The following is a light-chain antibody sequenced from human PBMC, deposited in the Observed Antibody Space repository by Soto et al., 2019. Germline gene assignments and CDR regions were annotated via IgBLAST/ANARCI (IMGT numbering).Light chain of an antibody. J-gene: IGKJ4*01. CDR1: QSVSSN. V-gene: IGKV3-15*01. CDR3: QQYENWPLT. Sequence: EIVMTQSPATLSVSPGERATLSCRASQSVSSNLAWYQQKPGQAPRLLIYGASTRATGIPARFSGSGSGTEFTLTISSLQSEDFAVYYCQQYENWPLTIGGGTKVDIK. CDR2: GAS.